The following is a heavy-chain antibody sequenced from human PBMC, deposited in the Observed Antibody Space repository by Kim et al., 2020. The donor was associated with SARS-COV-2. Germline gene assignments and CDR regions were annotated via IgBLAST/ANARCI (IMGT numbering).Heavy chain of an antibody. Sequence: SVKGRFTISRDNVKSTVYLQMDSLRAEDTAVYHCARGPNYDILTGYRMDVWGQGTTVTVSS. V-gene: IGHV3-23*01. D-gene: IGHD3-9*01. CDR3: ARGPNYDILTGYRMDV. J-gene: IGHJ6*02.